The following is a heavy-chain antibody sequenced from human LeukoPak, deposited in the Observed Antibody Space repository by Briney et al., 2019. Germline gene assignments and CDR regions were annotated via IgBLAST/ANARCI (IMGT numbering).Heavy chain of an antibody. J-gene: IGHJ4*02. CDR2: IKQDGRDK. Sequence: GGSLRLSCAASGFTFSSYWMSWVRQAPGKGLEWVANIKQDGRDKYYVDSLKGRFTICRDNAKNSLYLQMNSLRAEDTAVYYCARDDGSYSKGIDYWGQGTLVTVSS. CDR1: GFTFSSYW. V-gene: IGHV3-7*01. D-gene: IGHD1-26*01. CDR3: ARDDGSYSKGIDY.